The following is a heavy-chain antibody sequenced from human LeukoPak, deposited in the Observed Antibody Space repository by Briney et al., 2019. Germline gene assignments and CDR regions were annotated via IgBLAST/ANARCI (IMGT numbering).Heavy chain of an antibody. J-gene: IGHJ3*02. CDR3: ARFQWVAGTPGNAFDI. V-gene: IGHV3-11*01. CDR2: ISSSGSTI. D-gene: IGHD6-19*01. CDR1: GFTFSDYY. Sequence: GGSLRLSCAASGFTFSDYYMSWIRQAPGKGLEWVSYISSSGSTIYYADSVKGRFTISRDNAKNSLYLQMNSLRAEDTAVYYCARFQWVAGTPGNAFDIWGQGTMVTVSS.